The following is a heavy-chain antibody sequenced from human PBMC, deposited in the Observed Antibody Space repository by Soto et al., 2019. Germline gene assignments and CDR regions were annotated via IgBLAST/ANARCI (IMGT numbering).Heavy chain of an antibody. Sequence: QVQLVESGGGVVQPGRSLRLSCAASGFTFSSYGMHWVRQAPGKGLEWVAVIWYDGSNKYYADSVKGRFTISRDNSKNTLYLRMNSLRAEDTAVYYCARVAAVAGNNYWGQGTLVTVSS. D-gene: IGHD6-19*01. CDR2: IWYDGSNK. CDR3: ARVAAVAGNNY. J-gene: IGHJ4*02. CDR1: GFTFSSYG. V-gene: IGHV3-33*01.